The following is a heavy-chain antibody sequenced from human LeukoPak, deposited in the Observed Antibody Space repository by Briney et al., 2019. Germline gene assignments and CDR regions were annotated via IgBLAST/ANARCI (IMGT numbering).Heavy chain of an antibody. J-gene: IGHJ4*02. CDR1: GFTFSNYW. Sequence: GSLRLSCAASGFTFSNYWMSWVRQAPGKGLEWVANIKRDGSDNYYVGSVEGRFTISRDNAKNSLYLQMSSLRAEDTAVYYCARERIATASAGDYWGQGTLVTVSS. D-gene: IGHD6-13*01. V-gene: IGHV3-7*01. CDR3: ARERIATASAGDY. CDR2: IKRDGSDN.